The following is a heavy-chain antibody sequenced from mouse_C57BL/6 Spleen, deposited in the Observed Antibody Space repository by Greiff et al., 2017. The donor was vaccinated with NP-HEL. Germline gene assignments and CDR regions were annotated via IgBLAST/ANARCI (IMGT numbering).Heavy chain of an antibody. Sequence: QVQLPQPGAELVKPGASVKLSCKASGYTFTSYWMHWVKQRPGKGLEWIGMIHSNSGSTNDNEKFKSKTTLTVDNSSSTPYMQLSSLTSEDSAVYYCSTAIYHDYPYYAMDYWGQGTSVTVSS. D-gene: IGHD2-3*01. J-gene: IGHJ4*01. CDR2: IHSNSGST. CDR1: GYTFTSYW. CDR3: STAIYHDYPYYAMDY. V-gene: IGHV1-64*01.